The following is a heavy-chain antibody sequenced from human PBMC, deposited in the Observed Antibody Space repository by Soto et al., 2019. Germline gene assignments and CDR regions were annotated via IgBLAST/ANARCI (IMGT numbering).Heavy chain of an antibody. J-gene: IGHJ5*02. CDR2: ISGSGGST. CDR3: AKAPNGVRPNWFDP. V-gene: IGHV3-23*01. Sequence: EVQLLESGGGLVQPGGSLRLSCAASGFTFSSYAMSWVRQAPGQGLEWVSAISGSGGSTYYADSVKGRFTISRDNSKNTLYLQMSSLRDEDTAVYYCAKAPNGVRPNWFDPWGQGTLVTVSS. D-gene: IGHD2-8*01. CDR1: GFTFSSYA.